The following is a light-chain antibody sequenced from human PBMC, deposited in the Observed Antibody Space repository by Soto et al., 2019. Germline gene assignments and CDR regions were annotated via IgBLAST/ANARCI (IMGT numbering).Light chain of an antibody. CDR1: SSDVGSYNR. J-gene: IGLJ1*01. CDR2: EVS. CDR3: SSYTTSSTYV. Sequence: QSALTQPPSVSGSLGQSVTISCTGTSSDVGSYNRVSRYQQTPGTAPKLMIYEVSNRPSGRPDRFSGSKSGNTASLTISGLQAEDEADYYCSSYTTSSTYVFGTGTKLTVL. V-gene: IGLV2-18*02.